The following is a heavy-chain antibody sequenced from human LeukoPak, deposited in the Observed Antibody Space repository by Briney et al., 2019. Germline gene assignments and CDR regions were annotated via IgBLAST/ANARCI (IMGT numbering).Heavy chain of an antibody. CDR3: AKDISIHWYEEYFQH. Sequence: GGSLRLSCAASGFTLSNYAMSWVRQAPGKGLQWVSSISATGGSTYYADSAKGRFTISRDISKNTLYLQMNNLRAEDTAVYYCAKDISIHWYEEYFQHWGQGTLVTVSS. CDR1: GFTLSNYA. D-gene: IGHD3-3*02. CDR2: ISATGGST. V-gene: IGHV3-23*01. J-gene: IGHJ1*01.